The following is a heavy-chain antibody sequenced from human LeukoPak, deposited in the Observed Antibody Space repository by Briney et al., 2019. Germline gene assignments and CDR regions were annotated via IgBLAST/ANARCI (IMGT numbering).Heavy chain of an antibody. CDR3: AREGITGVNDY. J-gene: IGHJ4*02. Sequence: PGGSLRLSCAASGFTFSSYSMNWVRQAPGKGLEWVSSISSRSSYIYYADSVKGRFTISRDNAKNSLYLQMNSLRAEDTAVYYCAREGITGVNDYWGQGTLVTVSS. CDR2: ISSRSSYI. D-gene: IGHD1-20*01. CDR1: GFTFSSYS. V-gene: IGHV3-21*01.